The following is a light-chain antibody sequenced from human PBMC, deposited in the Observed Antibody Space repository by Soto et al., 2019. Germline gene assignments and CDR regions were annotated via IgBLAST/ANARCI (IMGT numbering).Light chain of an antibody. CDR3: QHYDHWPIT. V-gene: IGKV3-15*01. CDR1: QSVRSN. CDR2: AAS. J-gene: IGKJ5*01. Sequence: EIVMTQSPATLSVSPGERATLSCRVSQSVRSNLAWYQQKPAQAPRLLIYAASTRATGIPARFSGSGSGTEFTLTISSLQSEDFAAYYCQHYDHWPITFGQGTRLEIK.